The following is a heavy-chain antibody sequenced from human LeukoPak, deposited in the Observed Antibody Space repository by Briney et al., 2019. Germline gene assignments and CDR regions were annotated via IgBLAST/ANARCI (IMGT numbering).Heavy chain of an antibody. Sequence: GGSLRLSCAASGFPFSDFWMDWVRQAPGKGMEWVANIKQDGSEKYYADSVKGRFTISRDNTKNSLYLQMNSLRAEDTAVYYCARVYWGNWFDPWGQGTLVTVSS. CDR3: ARVYWGNWFDP. CDR2: IKQDGSEK. D-gene: IGHD3-16*01. V-gene: IGHV3-7*01. CDR1: GFPFSDFW. J-gene: IGHJ5*02.